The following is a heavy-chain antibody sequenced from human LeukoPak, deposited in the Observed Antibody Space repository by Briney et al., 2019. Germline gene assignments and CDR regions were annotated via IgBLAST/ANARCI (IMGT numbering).Heavy chain of an antibody. D-gene: IGHD6-13*01. CDR3: ARVGYSRSWY. V-gene: IGHV4-59*01. CDR1: GGSISSYY. CDR2: IYYSGST. Sequence: SETLSLTCTVSGGSISSYYWSWIRQPPGKGLEWIGYIYYSGSTNYNPSLKSRVTISVDTSKNQFSLKLSSVTAADTAVYYCARVGYSRSWYWGQGTLVTVSS. J-gene: IGHJ4*02.